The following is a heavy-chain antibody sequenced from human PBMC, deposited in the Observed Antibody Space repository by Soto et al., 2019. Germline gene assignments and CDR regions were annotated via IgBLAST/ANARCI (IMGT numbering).Heavy chain of an antibody. CDR3: AKDFRYYDFWSGTLYYYGMDV. V-gene: IGHV3-23*01. J-gene: IGHJ6*02. Sequence: GGSLRLSCAASGFKFSNYAMSWVRQAPGKGLEWVSLISGSGGSTYYADSVKGRFTISRDNSKNTLYLQMNSLRAEDTAVYYCAKDFRYYDFWSGTLYYYGMDVWGQGTTVTVSS. D-gene: IGHD3-3*01. CDR2: ISGSGGST. CDR1: GFKFSNYA.